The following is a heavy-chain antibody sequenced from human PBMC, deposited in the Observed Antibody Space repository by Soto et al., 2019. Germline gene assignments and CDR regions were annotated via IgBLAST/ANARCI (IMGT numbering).Heavy chain of an antibody. V-gene: IGHV4-30-4*01. CDR3: ARGRYCLTGRCFPNWFDS. CDR1: GDSISTVDYF. J-gene: IGHJ5*01. D-gene: IGHD2-15*01. Sequence: QVQLLESGPGLVKPSQTLSLTCSVSGDSISTVDYFWAWVRQPPGQALEYIGYIYKSATTYYNPSFDSRVAIYLDTSKSQFSLNVTSLTAADTAVYFCARGRYCLTGRCFPNWFDSWGQGTLVTVSS. CDR2: IYKSATT.